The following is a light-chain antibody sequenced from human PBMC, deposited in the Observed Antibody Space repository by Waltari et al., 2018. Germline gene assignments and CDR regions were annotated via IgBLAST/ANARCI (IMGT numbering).Light chain of an antibody. Sequence: SYELTQPPSVSVSPGQTVSITCSGAKLGNKYVCWYQQKPGQSPVLVIYQDTVRPSGISERFSGSNSGNTATLTISVTQAADEAEYYCQASDSSTGVVFGGGTKLTVL. V-gene: IGLV3-1*01. CDR3: QASDSSTGVV. J-gene: IGLJ2*01. CDR2: QDT. CDR1: KLGNKY.